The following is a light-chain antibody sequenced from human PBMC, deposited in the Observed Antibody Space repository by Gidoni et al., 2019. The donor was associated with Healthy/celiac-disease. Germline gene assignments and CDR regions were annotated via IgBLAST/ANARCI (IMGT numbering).Light chain of an antibody. Sequence: QSVLPQPPSVSVAPGQRVTISFTGSRSNIGAGYDVHWYQQLPVTAPKLLIYGNSNRPTGFPDRFSGSKSGTSASLAITGLQAEDEADYYCQSYDSSLSVRSVFGGGTKLTVL. V-gene: IGLV1-40*01. CDR3: QSYDSSLSVRSV. CDR2: GNS. J-gene: IGLJ3*02. CDR1: RSNIGAGYD.